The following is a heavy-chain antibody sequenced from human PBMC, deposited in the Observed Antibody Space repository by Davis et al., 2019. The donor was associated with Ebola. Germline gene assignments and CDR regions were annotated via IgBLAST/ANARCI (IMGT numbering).Heavy chain of an antibody. Sequence: GGSLRLSCTTSGFTFGAYSMTWVRQAPGKGLEWVSFIRSKAYGASTEYAASVKGRFTISRDDSKSIAYLQMNSLRTEDTGVYYCTRSRFYDTSGYFENYFDYWGQGTLVTVSS. CDR1: GFTFGAYS. D-gene: IGHD3-22*01. J-gene: IGHJ4*02. CDR3: TRSRFYDTSGYFENYFDY. CDR2: IRSKAYGAST. V-gene: IGHV3-49*04.